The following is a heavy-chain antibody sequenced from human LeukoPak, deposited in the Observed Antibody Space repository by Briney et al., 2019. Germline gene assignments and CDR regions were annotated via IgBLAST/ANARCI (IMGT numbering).Heavy chain of an antibody. D-gene: IGHD2-2*01. CDR3: ARGDIVVVPAANNGGDYYYGMDV. CDR2: IYHSGST. J-gene: IGHJ6*04. CDR1: GGSISSSNW. Sequence: SETLSLTCAVSGGSISSSNWWSWVRQPPGKGLEWIGEIYHSGSTNYNPSLKGRVTISVDKSKNQFSLKLSSVTAADTAVYYCARGDIVVVPAANNGGDYYYGMDVWGKGTTVTVSS. V-gene: IGHV4-4*02.